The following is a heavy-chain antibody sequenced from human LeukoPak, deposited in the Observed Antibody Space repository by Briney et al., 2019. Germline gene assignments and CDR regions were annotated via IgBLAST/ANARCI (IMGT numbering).Heavy chain of an antibody. Sequence: KPSETLSHTCTVSGGSITSSSYYWGWVRQPPGNGLEWIGSIYYSGSTYYNPSLKSRATISVDTSKNKFCLKLSSVSAADTAVYSSAGLETTADYWGQGTLVTVSS. D-gene: IGHD4-17*01. CDR3: AGLETTADY. V-gene: IGHV4-39*07. CDR2: IYYSGST. CDR1: GGSITSSSYY. J-gene: IGHJ4*02.